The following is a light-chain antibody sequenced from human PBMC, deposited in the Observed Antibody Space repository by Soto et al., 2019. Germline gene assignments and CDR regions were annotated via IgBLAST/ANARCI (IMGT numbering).Light chain of an antibody. CDR3: QQYAGSPRT. V-gene: IGKV3-20*01. Sequence: DIVLTQSPGTLSLSPGERATLSCRASQSVDTSYLGWYQQKPGQAPRLLIHGTATRAAGIPDRFSGSGSGTDFTLTISRLEPEDFAVYYCQQYAGSPRTFGQGTKVDIK. CDR1: QSVDTSY. CDR2: GTA. J-gene: IGKJ1*01.